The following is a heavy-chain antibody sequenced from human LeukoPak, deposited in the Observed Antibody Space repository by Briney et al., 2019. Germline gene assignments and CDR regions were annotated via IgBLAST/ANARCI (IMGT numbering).Heavy chain of an antibody. D-gene: IGHD6-13*01. Sequence: GGSLRLSCAASGFTFSSYGMNWVRQAPGKGLEWISYITISSTTIYYADSVKGRFTISRDSAKNSLYLQMNSLRVEDTAVYYCARETPDSSSWTVFDYWGQGTLVTVSS. CDR2: ITISSTTI. V-gene: IGHV3-48*01. CDR1: GFTFSSYG. J-gene: IGHJ4*02. CDR3: ARETPDSSSWTVFDY.